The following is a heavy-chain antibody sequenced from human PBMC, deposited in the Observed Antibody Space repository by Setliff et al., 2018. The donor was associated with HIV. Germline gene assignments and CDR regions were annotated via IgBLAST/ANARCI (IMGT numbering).Heavy chain of an antibody. V-gene: IGHV3-74*01. J-gene: IGHJ5*02. D-gene: IGHD3-16*01. CDR3: AKGVKWLDP. Sequence: GESLKISCAASGFTFSSYWMHWVRQAPGKGLVWVSRMNSDTTITTYADSVKGRFTISRDNSINILYLHMNSLIAEDTAVYYCAKGVKWLDPWGQGTLVTVSS. CDR2: MNSDTTIT. CDR1: GFTFSSYW.